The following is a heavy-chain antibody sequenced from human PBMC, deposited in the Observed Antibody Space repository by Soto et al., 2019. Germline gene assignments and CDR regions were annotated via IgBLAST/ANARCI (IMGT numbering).Heavy chain of an antibody. Sequence: GGSLRLSCAASGFTFSSFAMTWVRQAPGKGLEWVSGTSGSGESTYYADSVKGRFTFSRDNSKNTLHLQMNSLRAEVTAICYCAKSYYYGSGSGFFYYYHNMDVWGQGITVTVSS. D-gene: IGHD3-10*01. CDR1: GFTFSSFA. J-gene: IGHJ6*02. CDR3: AKSYYYGSGSGFFYYYHNMDV. V-gene: IGHV3-23*01. CDR2: TSGSGEST.